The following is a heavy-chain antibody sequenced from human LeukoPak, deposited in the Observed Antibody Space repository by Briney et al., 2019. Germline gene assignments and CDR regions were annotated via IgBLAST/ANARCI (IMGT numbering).Heavy chain of an antibody. D-gene: IGHD3-3*01. CDR3: ARAAYYDFWSEYNWFDP. V-gene: IGHV1-2*06. Sequence: ASVKVSCKASGYTFTDYYMHWVRQAPGQGLEWMGRINPNSGGTNYAQKFQGRVTMTRDTSISTAYMELGRLRSDDTAVYYCARAAYYDFWSEYNWFDPWGQGTLVTVSS. CDR1: GYTFTDYY. CDR2: INPNSGGT. J-gene: IGHJ5*02.